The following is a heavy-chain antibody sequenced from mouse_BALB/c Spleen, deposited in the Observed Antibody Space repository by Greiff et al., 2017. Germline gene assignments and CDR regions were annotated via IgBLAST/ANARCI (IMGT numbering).Heavy chain of an antibody. CDR1: GFTFSSYG. J-gene: IGHJ3*01. V-gene: IGHV5-6*01. CDR3: ARGYGSSPGFAY. D-gene: IGHD1-1*01. CDR2: ISSGGSYT. Sequence: EVQVVESGGDLVKPGGSLKLSCAASGFTFSSYGMSWVRQTPDKRLEWVATISSGGSYTYYPDSVKGRFTISRDNAKNTLYLQMSSLKSEDTAMYYCARGYGSSPGFAYWGQGTLVTVSA.